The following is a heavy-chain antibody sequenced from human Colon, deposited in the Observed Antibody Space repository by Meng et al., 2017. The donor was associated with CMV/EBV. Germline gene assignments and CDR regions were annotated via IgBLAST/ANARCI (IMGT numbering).Heavy chain of an antibody. CDR3: SNGLLGVQGH. CDR1: GFSFSESG. D-gene: IGHD3-3*01. V-gene: IGHV3-30*02. Sequence: VVSGGGVVQPGGSLSPSCGASGFSFSESGIHWLRQAPGKGLEWVSFIDTTNHYYADSVKGRFTISRDDSKRMVYLQMNNLKTEDTAMYFCSNGLLGVQGHWGQGTLVTVSS. J-gene: IGHJ4*02. CDR2: IDTTNH.